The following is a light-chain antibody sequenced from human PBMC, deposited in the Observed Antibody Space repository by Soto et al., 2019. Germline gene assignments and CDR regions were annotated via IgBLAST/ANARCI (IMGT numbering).Light chain of an antibody. V-gene: IGKV1-33*01. CDR3: QQYDNLPPIT. Sequence: DIVMTQSPDSLAVSLGERATINCKSSQSVLYSSNNKNYLNWYQQKPGKAPKLLIYDASNLETGVPSRFSGSGSGTDFTFTISSLQPEDISAYYCQQYDNLPPITFGQGTRLEIK. CDR1: QSVLYSSNNKNY. CDR2: DAS. J-gene: IGKJ5*01.